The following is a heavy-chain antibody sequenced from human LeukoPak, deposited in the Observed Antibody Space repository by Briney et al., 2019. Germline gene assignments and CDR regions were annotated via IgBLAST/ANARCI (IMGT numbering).Heavy chain of an antibody. D-gene: IGHD6-13*01. CDR1: GGSISSYY. Sequence: NPSETLSLTCTVSGGSISSYYWSWIRQPAGKGLEWIGRIYTSGSTNYNPSLKSRVTMSVDTSKNQFSLKLSSVTAADTAVYYCARAVAAAGTNYFDYWGQGTLVTVSS. V-gene: IGHV4-4*07. CDR3: ARAVAAAGTNYFDY. J-gene: IGHJ4*02. CDR2: IYTSGST.